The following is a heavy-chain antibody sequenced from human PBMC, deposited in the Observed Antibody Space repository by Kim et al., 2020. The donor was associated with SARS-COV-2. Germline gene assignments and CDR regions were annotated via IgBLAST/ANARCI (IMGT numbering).Heavy chain of an antibody. D-gene: IGHD3-22*01. CDR3: AKDSGDYDSSGYSLYYFDY. Sequence: GRFTISRDKSKNTLYLQMNSLRAEDTAVYYCAKDSGDYDSSGYSLYYFDYWGQGTLVTVSS. V-gene: IGHV3-30*02. J-gene: IGHJ4*02.